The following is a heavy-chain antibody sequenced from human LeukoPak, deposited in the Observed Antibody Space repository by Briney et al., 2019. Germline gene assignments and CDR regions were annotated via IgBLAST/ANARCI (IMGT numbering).Heavy chain of an antibody. Sequence: ASVKVSCTASGYTFSSYYMHWLRQAPGQGLEWMGTINPSGGSTIYAQKFQGRVTMTRDTSTSTVYMELSSLRSDDTAVYYCARANKLGNVVLLFYWGQGTLVTVSS. CDR1: GYTFSSYY. CDR2: INPSGGST. D-gene: IGHD1/OR15-1a*01. CDR3: ARANKLGNVVLLFY. J-gene: IGHJ4*02. V-gene: IGHV1-46*01.